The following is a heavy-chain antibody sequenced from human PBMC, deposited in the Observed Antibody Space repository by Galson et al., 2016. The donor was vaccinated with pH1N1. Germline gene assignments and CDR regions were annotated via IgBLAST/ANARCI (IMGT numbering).Heavy chain of an antibody. CDR1: GYTFTDHY. D-gene: IGHD4-23*01. Sequence: SVKVSCKASGYTFTDHYIHWVRQAPGQGLEWMGRISPDSGGTNYAQKFRGRVTMTGDTSINTAYMELSRLRWDDTAVYYCARHDYGGCFDPWGQGTLVTVSS. CDR3: ARHDYGGCFDP. V-gene: IGHV1-2*06. J-gene: IGHJ5*02. CDR2: ISPDSGGT.